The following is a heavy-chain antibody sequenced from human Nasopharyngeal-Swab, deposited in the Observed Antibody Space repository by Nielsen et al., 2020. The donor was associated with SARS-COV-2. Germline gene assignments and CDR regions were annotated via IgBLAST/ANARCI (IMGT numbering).Heavy chain of an antibody. Sequence: GGFLRLSCAASEFMFSNYGMHWVRQAPGKGLEWVAFIRFDGNNKYHADSVKGRFTVSRDNSKNTLYLQMDSLRAEDTAVYFCAKEGFIVGLFDNWGQGTQVTVSS. V-gene: IGHV3-30*02. J-gene: IGHJ4*02. D-gene: IGHD3-22*01. CDR3: AKEGFIVGLFDN. CDR2: IRFDGNNK. CDR1: EFMFSNYG.